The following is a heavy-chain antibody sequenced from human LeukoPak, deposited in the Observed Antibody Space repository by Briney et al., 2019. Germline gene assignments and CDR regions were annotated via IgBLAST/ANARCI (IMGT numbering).Heavy chain of an antibody. CDR3: ANSGGIVAMVGGYYYGMDV. V-gene: IGHV1-18*01. CDR1: GYTFPTYG. CDR2: ISAHNGDT. D-gene: IGHD5-12*01. Sequence: ASVKVSCKASGYTFPTYGITWVRQAPGHGLEWMGWISAHNGDTNYAQNLQGRVTMTTDTSTRTAYMELRSLTSDDTAVYYCANSGGIVAMVGGYYYGMDVWGQGTTVTVSS. J-gene: IGHJ6*02.